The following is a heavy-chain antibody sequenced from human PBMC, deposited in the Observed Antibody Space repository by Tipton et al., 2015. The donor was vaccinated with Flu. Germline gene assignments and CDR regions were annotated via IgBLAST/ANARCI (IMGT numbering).Heavy chain of an antibody. CDR2: IFHSGNT. J-gene: IGHJ4*02. CDR3: AKEVVVPATRFDT. D-gene: IGHD2-15*01. V-gene: IGHV4-38-2*02. Sequence: TLSLTCTVSGYPISSGCNWGWIRQPPGKGLEWIGNIFHSGNTYYNPSLKSRVTISVDESKNQFSLNLSSVTAADTAVYYCAKEVVVPATRFDTWGQGTQVTV. CDR1: GYPISSGCN.